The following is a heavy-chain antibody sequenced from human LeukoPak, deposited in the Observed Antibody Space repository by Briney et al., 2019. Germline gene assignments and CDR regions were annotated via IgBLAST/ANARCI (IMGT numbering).Heavy chain of an antibody. Sequence: GGSLRLSCAASGFTFSSYAMSWVRQAPGKGLEWVSGISGSGGSTYYADSVKGRFTISRDNSKNTLYLQMNSLRAEDTAVYYCAKGGYQPYYYMDVWGTGTTVTVSS. D-gene: IGHD2-2*01. CDR3: AKGGYQPYYYMDV. CDR2: ISGSGGST. CDR1: GFTFSSYA. J-gene: IGHJ6*03. V-gene: IGHV3-23*01.